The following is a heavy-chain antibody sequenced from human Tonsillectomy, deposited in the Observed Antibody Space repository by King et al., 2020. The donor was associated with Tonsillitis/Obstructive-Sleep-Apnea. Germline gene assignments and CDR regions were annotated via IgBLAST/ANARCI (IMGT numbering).Heavy chain of an antibody. Sequence: VQLVESGGGVVQPGKSLRLSCAASVFTFRSYAMHWVRQAPGKGLEWVGFTSYDGSATYYADSVRGRFTISRDNSRKTLHLQMNSLRAEDTAVYYCATQGAGAQALHDFDFWGQGTMVTVSS. CDR2: TSYDGSAT. CDR1: VFTFRSYA. CDR3: ATQGAGAQALHDFDF. J-gene: IGHJ3*01. V-gene: IGHV3-30*04. D-gene: IGHD1-26*01.